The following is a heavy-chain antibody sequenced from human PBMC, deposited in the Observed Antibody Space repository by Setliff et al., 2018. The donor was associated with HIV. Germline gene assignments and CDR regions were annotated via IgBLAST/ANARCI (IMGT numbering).Heavy chain of an antibody. CDR1: RSTFNSHT. V-gene: IGHV1-69*02. J-gene: IGHJ6*03. D-gene: IGHD3-3*01. CDR3: VRGVQSPPHYSYYYMDV. CDR2: IIPILGVA. Sequence: KVSCKASRSTFNSHTINWVRQAPGQGLDWMGRIIPILGVANYAQRFQGKVTITADKSTSTAYMELTSLRFDDTAMYYCVRGVQSPPHYSYYYMDVGGEGTVVTVSS.